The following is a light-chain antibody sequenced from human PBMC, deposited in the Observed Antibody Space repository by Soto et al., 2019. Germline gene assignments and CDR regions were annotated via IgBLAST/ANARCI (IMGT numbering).Light chain of an antibody. J-gene: IGLJ1*01. Sequence: QSALTQPASVSASPGQSITISCTGTSSDVGGYNYVAWYQQHPDKAPKLLIYDVTNRPSGVSIRFSGSKSGDTASLTISGLLPEDEADYYCTSYTSIYTCVFGTGTKVTVL. CDR1: SSDVGGYNY. CDR3: TSYTSIYTCV. V-gene: IGLV2-14*01. CDR2: DVT.